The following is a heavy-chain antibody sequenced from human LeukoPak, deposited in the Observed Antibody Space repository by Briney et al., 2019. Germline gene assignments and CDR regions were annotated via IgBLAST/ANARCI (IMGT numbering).Heavy chain of an antibody. D-gene: IGHD6-13*01. CDR1: GFTFSSYW. J-gene: IGHJ4*02. Sequence: GGSLRLSCAASGFTFSSYWMHWVRQAPGKGLVWVSRINTDGSSTSYADSVKGRFTISRDSAKNTLYLQMNSLRAEDTAVYYCAREARIAAALDYWGQGTLVTVSS. V-gene: IGHV3-74*01. CDR2: INTDGSST. CDR3: AREARIAAALDY.